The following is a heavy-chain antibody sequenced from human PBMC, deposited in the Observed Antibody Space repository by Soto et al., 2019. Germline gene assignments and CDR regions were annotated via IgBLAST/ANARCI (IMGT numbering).Heavy chain of an antibody. Sequence: SETLSLTCAVSGDSVTSNVWWSWVRQPPGKGLEWIGEAYHNGLTDYNPSLKSRVTMSVDTSKNEFSLKLTSLTAADTAIYYCARDAEVPGESDRFAYWGQGTLVTVSS. J-gene: IGHJ4*02. CDR1: GDSVTSNVW. V-gene: IGHV4-4*02. CDR3: ARDAEVPGESDRFAY. CDR2: AYHNGLT.